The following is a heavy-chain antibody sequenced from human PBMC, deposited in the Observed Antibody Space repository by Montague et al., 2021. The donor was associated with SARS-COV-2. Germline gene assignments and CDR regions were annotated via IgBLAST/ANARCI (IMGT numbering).Heavy chain of an antibody. D-gene: IGHD5-12*01. CDR2: VSGDGDST. J-gene: IGHJ4*02. Sequence: SLRLSCAVSGFYFNDYGMSWVRQAPGKGLDWVSAVSGDGDSTYYADSXKGRFTISRDNSKNTLYLQMNSLRAEDTAVYYCAKCLRFSGFDGNYFDSWGQGTLVTVSS. CDR3: AKCLRFSGFDGNYFDS. V-gene: IGHV3-23*01. CDR1: GFYFNDYG.